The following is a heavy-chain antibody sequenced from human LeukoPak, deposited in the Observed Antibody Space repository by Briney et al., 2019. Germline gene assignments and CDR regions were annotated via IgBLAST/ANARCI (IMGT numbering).Heavy chain of an antibody. CDR1: GGSISSYY. Sequence: PSETLSLTCTVTGGSISSYYWSWIRQPAGKGLEWIGRIYTSGSTNYNPPLKSRVTISVDTTKNQFSLKLRSVTAADTAVYYCATNRIGHYYYYYMDVWGKGTTVTVSS. V-gene: IGHV4-4*07. J-gene: IGHJ6*03. CDR2: IYTSGST. D-gene: IGHD1-14*01. CDR3: ATNRIGHYYYYYMDV.